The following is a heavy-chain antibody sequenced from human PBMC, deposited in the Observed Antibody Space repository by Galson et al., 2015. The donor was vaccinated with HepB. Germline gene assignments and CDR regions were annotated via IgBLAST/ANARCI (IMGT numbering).Heavy chain of an antibody. J-gene: IGHJ4*02. Sequence: SVKVSCKASNYIFNNYGISWMRQAPGQGLEWMGWISGHNGNTNYAQKFQGRVTMTADTSTSTAYMEVRSLRSDDTAMYYCARVSLLCFGTLLVIGPVDSWGQGVLVTVSS. CDR2: ISGHNGNT. D-gene: IGHD3-16*02. CDR3: ARVSLLCFGTLLVIGPVDS. CDR1: NYIFNNYG. V-gene: IGHV1-18*01.